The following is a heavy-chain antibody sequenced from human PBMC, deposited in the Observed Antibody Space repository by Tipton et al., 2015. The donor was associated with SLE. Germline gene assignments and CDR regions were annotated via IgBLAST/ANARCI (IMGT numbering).Heavy chain of an antibody. V-gene: IGHV4-39*01. CDR3: ARQGGRQWFDP. D-gene: IGHD3-16*01. Sequence: TLSLTCTVSGGSISSSSHYWGRIRQPPGKGLEWIGCFYYSGSTYYNPSLKSRVTISVDTSKNQFSLKLSSVTAADTAVYYCARQGGRQWFDPWGQGTLVTVSS. CDR2: FYYSGST. J-gene: IGHJ5*02. CDR1: GGSISSSSHY.